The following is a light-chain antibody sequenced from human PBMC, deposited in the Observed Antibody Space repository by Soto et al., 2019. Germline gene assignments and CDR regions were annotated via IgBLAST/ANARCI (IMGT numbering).Light chain of an antibody. CDR2: DAS. CDR3: QQRSNCPLIT. Sequence: DIVLTQSPATLSLSPGERATLSCRASQSVSNYLAWYQQKPGQAPSLLIYDASNRATGIPARFSGSGSGTTFTLTIISLEPDDYAVYYCQQRSNCPLITFGQGTRLEIK. J-gene: IGKJ5*01. CDR1: QSVSNY. V-gene: IGKV3-11*01.